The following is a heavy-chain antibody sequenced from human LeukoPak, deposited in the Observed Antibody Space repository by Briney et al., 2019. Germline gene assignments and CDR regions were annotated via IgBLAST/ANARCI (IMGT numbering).Heavy chain of an antibody. CDR1: GGSISSGGYY. CDR2: INHSGST. V-gene: IGHV4-39*07. CDR3: ARAPGYSSSSGGLDP. D-gene: IGHD6-6*01. J-gene: IGHJ5*02. Sequence: SETLSLTCTVSGGSISSGGYYWSWIRQPPGKGLEWIGEINHSGSTNYNPSLKSRVTLSVDTSKNQFSLKLSSVTAADTAVYYCARAPGYSSSSGGLDPWGQGTLVTVSS.